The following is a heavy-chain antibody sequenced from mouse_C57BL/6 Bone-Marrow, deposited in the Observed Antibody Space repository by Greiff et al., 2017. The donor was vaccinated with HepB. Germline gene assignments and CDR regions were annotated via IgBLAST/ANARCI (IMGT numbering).Heavy chain of an antibody. CDR2: IDPETGGT. J-gene: IGHJ4*01. CDR1: GYTFTDYE. V-gene: IGHV1-15*01. Sequence: QVQLQQSGAELVRPGASVTLSCKASGYTFTDYEMHWVKQTPVHGLEWIGAIDPETGGTAYNQKFKGKAILTADKSSSTAYMELRSLTSEDSAVYYCTEGWLPHAMDYWGQGTSVTVSS. CDR3: TEGWLPHAMDY. D-gene: IGHD2-3*01.